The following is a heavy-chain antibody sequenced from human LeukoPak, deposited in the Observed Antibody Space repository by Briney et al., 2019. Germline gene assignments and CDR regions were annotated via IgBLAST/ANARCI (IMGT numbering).Heavy chain of an antibody. CDR2: INHSGST. CDR1: GGSFSGYY. Sequence: SETLSLTCAVYGGSFSGYYWSWIRQPPGKGLEWIGEINHSGSTNYNPSLKSRVTISVDTSKNQFSLKLSSVTAADTGVYYCATSTTVTTFDYWGQGTLVTVSS. J-gene: IGHJ4*02. V-gene: IGHV4-34*01. CDR3: ATSTTVTTFDY. D-gene: IGHD4-11*01.